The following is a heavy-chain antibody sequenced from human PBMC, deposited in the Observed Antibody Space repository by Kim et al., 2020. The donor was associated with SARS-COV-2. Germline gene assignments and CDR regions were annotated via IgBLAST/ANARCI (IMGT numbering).Heavy chain of an antibody. CDR2: IYYSGST. J-gene: IGHJ2*01. D-gene: IGHD3-9*01. Sequence: SETLSLTCTVSGGSISSSSYYWGWIRQPPGKGLAWIGSIYYSGSTYYNPSLKSRVTISVDTSKNQFSLKLSSVTAADTAVYYCTRDILTGYSYFDLWSRGTQDTVSS. V-gene: IGHV4-39*07. CDR3: TRDILTGYSYFDL. CDR1: GGSISSSSYY.